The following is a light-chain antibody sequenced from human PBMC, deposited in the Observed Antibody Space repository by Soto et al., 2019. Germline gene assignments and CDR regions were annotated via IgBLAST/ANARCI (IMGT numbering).Light chain of an antibody. Sequence: DFVMTWRPASLAFSLGERDSIVFKCSQGVLSSSNNKNFVAWFQQKPGQPPKLLISWASTRESGVSERSSGSGVRTDGTRTTGSLQAEDVAVYDGQQYYSDPITFGQGTRLEIK. V-gene: IGKV4-1*01. CDR2: WAS. J-gene: IGKJ5*01. CDR1: QGVLSSSNNKNF. CDR3: QQYYSDPIT.